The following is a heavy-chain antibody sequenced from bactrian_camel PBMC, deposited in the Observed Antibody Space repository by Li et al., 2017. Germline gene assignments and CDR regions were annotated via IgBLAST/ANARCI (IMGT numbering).Heavy chain of an antibody. CDR2: IYGDGTNK. CDR1: GFTFSSVW. J-gene: IGHJ6*01. D-gene: IGHD3*01. V-gene: IGHV3S6*01. Sequence: QLVESGGGLVQPGGSLRLSCAASGFTFSSVWMFWVRQAPGKGLEWVSSIYGDGTNKYYADSVKGRVTISRSYANNSVYLQMNSLKSEDTAVYYCTAVSGYWGQGTQVTV. CDR3: TAVSGY.